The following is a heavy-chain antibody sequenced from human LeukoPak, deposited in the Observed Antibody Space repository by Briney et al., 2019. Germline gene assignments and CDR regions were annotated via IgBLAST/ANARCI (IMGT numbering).Heavy chain of an antibody. J-gene: IGHJ4*02. CDR1: GVKFSDAW. V-gene: IGHV3-66*01. CDR2: IYSGGST. CDR3: ATQTESMTTVTTRDY. Sequence: GGSLRLSCEVSGVKFSDAWMSWVRQAPGKGLEWVSVIYSGGSTYYADSVKGRFTISRDNSKNTLYLQMNSLRAEDTAVYYCATQTESMTTVTTRDYWGQGTLVTVSS. D-gene: IGHD4-17*01.